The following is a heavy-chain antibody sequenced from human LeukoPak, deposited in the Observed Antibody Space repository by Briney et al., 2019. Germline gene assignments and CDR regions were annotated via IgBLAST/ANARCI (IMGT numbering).Heavy chain of an antibody. D-gene: IGHD3-22*01. CDR3: ARDRETVYYDSSGYLNWFDP. V-gene: IGHV1-18*01. CDR2: ISAYNGNT. J-gene: IGHJ5*02. CDR1: GYTFTSYG. Sequence: ASVKVSCKASGYTFTSYGISWVRQAPGQGPEWMGWISAYNGNTNYAQKLQGRVTMTTDTSTSTAYMELRSLRSDDTAVYYCARDRETVYYDSSGYLNWFDPWGQGTLVTVSS.